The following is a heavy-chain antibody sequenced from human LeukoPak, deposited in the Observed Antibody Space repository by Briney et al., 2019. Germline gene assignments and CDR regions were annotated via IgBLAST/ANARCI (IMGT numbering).Heavy chain of an antibody. V-gene: IGHV1-69*05. J-gene: IGHJ6*03. CDR1: GGTFSSYA. D-gene: IGHD1-14*01. CDR2: IIPIFGKA. CDR3: ARDRQRRVTGGGYYYYYMDV. Sequence: SVKVSCKASGGTFSSYAISWVRQAPGQGLEWMGRIIPIFGKANYAQKFQGRVTITTDESTSTAYMELSSLRSEDTAVYYCARDRQRRVTGGGYYYYYMDVWGKGTTVTVSS.